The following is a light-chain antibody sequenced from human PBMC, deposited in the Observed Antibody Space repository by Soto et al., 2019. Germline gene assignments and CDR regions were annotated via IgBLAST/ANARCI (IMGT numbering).Light chain of an antibody. V-gene: IGKV3-11*01. CDR1: QSISIY. Sequence: EIVLTQSPATLSLSPGERATLSCRASQSISIYLAWYQQKPGQAPRLLIYDVFNGATGIPARFSGSGSGTDFTLTISSLEPEDFAVYYCQQRSNWPPEITFGQGTRLEIK. CDR2: DVF. CDR3: QQRSNWPPEIT. J-gene: IGKJ5*01.